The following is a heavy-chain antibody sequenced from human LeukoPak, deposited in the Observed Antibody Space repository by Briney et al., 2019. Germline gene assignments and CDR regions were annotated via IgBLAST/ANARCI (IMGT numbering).Heavy chain of an antibody. CDR2: IYYSGST. V-gene: IGHV4-59*12. CDR3: ARGPYSSGWYKAEYFQH. D-gene: IGHD6-19*01. Sequence: KPSETLSLTCTVSGGSISSYYWSWIRQPPGKGLEWIGYIYYSGSTNYNPSLKSRVTISVDTSKNQFSLKLSSVTAADTAVYYCARGPYSSGWYKAEYFQHWGQGTLVTVSS. J-gene: IGHJ1*01. CDR1: GGSISSYY.